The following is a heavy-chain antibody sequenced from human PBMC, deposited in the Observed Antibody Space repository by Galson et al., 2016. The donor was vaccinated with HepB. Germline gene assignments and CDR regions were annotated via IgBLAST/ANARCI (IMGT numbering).Heavy chain of an antibody. CDR3: AKRHEYCPPVGCSVDY. V-gene: IGHV3-30*18. CDR1: GFIFRGYG. Sequence: SLRLSCAGSGFIFRGYGMHWVRQAPGKGLEWVAADSMDGRRKFYADSVRGRFTISRDNSNNMLFLQMDSLRPDDTAVYYCAKRHEYCPPVGCSVDYWGQGPLVSVSS. J-gene: IGHJ4*02. D-gene: IGHD2/OR15-2a*01. CDR2: DSMDGRRK.